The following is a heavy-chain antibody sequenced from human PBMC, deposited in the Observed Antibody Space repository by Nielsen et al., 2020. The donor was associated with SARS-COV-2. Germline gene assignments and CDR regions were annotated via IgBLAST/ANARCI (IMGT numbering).Heavy chain of an antibody. V-gene: IGHV3-7*03. Sequence: GGSLRLSFAPSGFTFSASWMAWVPQAPGKVLEWLSNIRPDGTGANHVDSVKGRFTISRDNAKNLLYLQMGSLRADDTAVYFCKSEGNWGQGTLVTVSS. CDR2: IRPDGTGA. CDR1: GFTFSASW. CDR3: KSEGN. J-gene: IGHJ4*02.